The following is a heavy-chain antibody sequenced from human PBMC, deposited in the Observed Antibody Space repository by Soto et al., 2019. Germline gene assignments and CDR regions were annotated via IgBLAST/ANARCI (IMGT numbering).Heavy chain of an antibody. CDR1: GLTFSSYA. J-gene: IGHJ3*02. CDR2: ISGSGGRT. CDR3: AKNRSSSTIDAFDI. V-gene: IGHV3-23*01. D-gene: IGHD2-2*01. Sequence: EVQLLESGGGLVQHGGSLRLCCAASGLTFSSYAMNWVRQAPGKGLECVSAISGSGGRTYYGDSVKGRFTISRDNSKNTLYLQMNSLRAEDTAVYYCAKNRSSSTIDAFDIWCQGTMVTVSS.